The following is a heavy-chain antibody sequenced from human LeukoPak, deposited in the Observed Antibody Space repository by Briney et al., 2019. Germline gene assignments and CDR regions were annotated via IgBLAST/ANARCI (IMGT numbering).Heavy chain of an antibody. D-gene: IGHD3-10*01. V-gene: IGHV3-11*01. J-gene: IGHJ4*02. CDR1: GFTFSDYY. Sequence: AGSLRLSCAASGFTFSDYYMSWIRQAPGKGLEWVSYISSCGSTIYYADSVKGRFTISRDNAKNSLYLQMNSLRAEDTAVYYCARATSYYYGSGSYYFDYWGQGTLVTVSS. CDR2: ISSCGSTI. CDR3: ARATSYYYGSGSYYFDY.